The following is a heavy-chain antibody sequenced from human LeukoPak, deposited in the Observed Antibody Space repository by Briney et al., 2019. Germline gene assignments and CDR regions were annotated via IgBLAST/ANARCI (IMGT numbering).Heavy chain of an antibody. J-gene: IGHJ4*02. CDR2: IYYSGST. CDR3: ARVRRSGSYPSYFDY. Sequence: NPSETLSLTCTVSGGSVSSYYWSWIRQPPEKGLEWIGYIYYSGSTSYNPSLKSRVSISVDTSNNQFSLKLTSVTAADTAVYYCARVRRSGSYPSYFDYWGQGTLVTVSS. D-gene: IGHD3-22*01. CDR1: GGSVSSYY. V-gene: IGHV4-59*02.